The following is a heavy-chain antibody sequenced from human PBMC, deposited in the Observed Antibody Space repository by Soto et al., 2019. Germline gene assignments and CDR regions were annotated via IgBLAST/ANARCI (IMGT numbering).Heavy chain of an antibody. D-gene: IGHD3-10*01. CDR1: GFIFSSFG. CDR3: AKDRDYGSGSYYLDY. J-gene: IGHJ4*02. Sequence: QVQLVESGGGVVQPGRSLRLSCAASGFIFSSFGMHWVRQAPGKGLEWVAVISYDGKNKYYADSVKGRFTISRDNSKNTLYLQMNSLRAEDTAMYYCAKDRDYGSGSYYLDYWGQGTLVTVSS. CDR2: ISYDGKNK. V-gene: IGHV3-30*18.